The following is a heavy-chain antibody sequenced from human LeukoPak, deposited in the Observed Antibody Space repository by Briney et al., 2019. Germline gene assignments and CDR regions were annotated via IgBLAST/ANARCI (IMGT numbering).Heavy chain of an antibody. CDR3: ARGGGPYYDFWSGYQNYFDY. Sequence: ASVKVSCKASGYTFTSYYMHWVRQAPGQGLEWMGIINPSGGSTSYAQKFQGRVTMTRDTSTSTVYMELNSLRSEDTAVYYCARGGGPYYDFWSGYQNYFDYWGQGILVTVSS. CDR1: GYTFTSYY. V-gene: IGHV1-46*01. J-gene: IGHJ4*02. CDR2: INPSGGST. D-gene: IGHD3-3*01.